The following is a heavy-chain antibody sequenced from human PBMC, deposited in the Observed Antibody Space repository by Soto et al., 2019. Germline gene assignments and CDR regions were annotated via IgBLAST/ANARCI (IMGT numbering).Heavy chain of an antibody. Sequence: QVQLQESGPGLVKPSQTLSLTCTVSGGSISSGGYYWSWIRQHPGKGLEWIGYIYYSGSTYYNPSLKSRVTISVNTSKNQFSLKLSSVTAADTAVYYCARDVRHIKTGIYYMDVWGKGTTVTVSS. D-gene: IGHD3-10*02. CDR2: IYYSGST. V-gene: IGHV4-31*03. J-gene: IGHJ6*03. CDR1: GGSISSGGYY. CDR3: ARDVRHIKTGIYYMDV.